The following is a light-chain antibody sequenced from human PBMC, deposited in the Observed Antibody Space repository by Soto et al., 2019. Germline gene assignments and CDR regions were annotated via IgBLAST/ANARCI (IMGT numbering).Light chain of an antibody. CDR2: LATDGSH. V-gene: IGLV4-69*01. J-gene: IGLJ1*01. Sequence: QLVLTQSPSASASLGASVKLTCTLSSEHSNYAIAWYQQQPEKGPRYLMKLATDGSHTKGDGIPDRFSGSSSGAERYLTISSLQSEDEADYYCSSYASSSPYVFGTGTKLTVL. CDR1: SEHSNYA. CDR3: SSYASSSPYV.